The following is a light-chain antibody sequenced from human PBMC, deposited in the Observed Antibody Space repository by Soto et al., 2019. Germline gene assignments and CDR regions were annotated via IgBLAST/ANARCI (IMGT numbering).Light chain of an antibody. CDR1: QSINTY. CDR3: QLRTNWPPYT. Sequence: EIVLTQSPATLSLSPGERATLSCRASQSINTYLAWYQQRPGQPPRLLIYEASNRATGIPGRFSGSGSGTEFSLPISSLEPEDYAVYYCQLRTNWPPYTFGQGTKLEIK. V-gene: IGKV3-11*01. J-gene: IGKJ2*01. CDR2: EAS.